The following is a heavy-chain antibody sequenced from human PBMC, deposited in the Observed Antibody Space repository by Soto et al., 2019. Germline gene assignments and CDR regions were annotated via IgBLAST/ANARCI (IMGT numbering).Heavy chain of an antibody. CDR2: ISAYNGNT. J-gene: IGHJ3*02. V-gene: IGHV1-18*01. CDR1: GYTFTSYG. Sequence: AAVKVSCKASGYTFTSYGISWVRQAPGQGLEWMGWISAYNGNTNYAQKLQGRVTMTTDTSTSTAYMELRSLRSDDTAVYYCARGGQHDFWSGYQARDAFDIWGKGTMVTVSS. CDR3: ARGGQHDFWSGYQARDAFDI. D-gene: IGHD3-3*01.